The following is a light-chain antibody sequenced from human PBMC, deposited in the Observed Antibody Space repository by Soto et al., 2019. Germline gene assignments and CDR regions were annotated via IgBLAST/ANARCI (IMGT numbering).Light chain of an antibody. CDR2: ATS. V-gene: IGKV1D-16*01. Sequence: DIKMTHSPSSVAASVGDRVTITLRASQGISNWLAWYQQKPGNAPKLLIYATSTLQSGVPSRFSGSGSGTDFTLTISSLQPEDFATYYCHQYNSYWTFGQGTKVDI. CDR1: QGISNW. CDR3: HQYNSYWT. J-gene: IGKJ1*01.